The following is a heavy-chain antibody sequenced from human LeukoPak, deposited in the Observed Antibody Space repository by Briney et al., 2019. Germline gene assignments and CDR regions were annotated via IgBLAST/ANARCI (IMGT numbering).Heavy chain of an antibody. J-gene: IGHJ4*02. CDR3: ARNIAVAGSVLDY. CDR1: GGSISSGGYY. D-gene: IGHD6-19*01. CDR2: IYHSGST. V-gene: IGHV4-30-2*01. Sequence: PSETLSLTCTVSGGSISSGGYYWSWIRQPPGKGLEWIGYIYHSGSTYYNPSLKSRVTISVDRSKNQFSLKLSSVTAADTAVYYCARNIAVAGSVLDYWGQGTLVTVSS.